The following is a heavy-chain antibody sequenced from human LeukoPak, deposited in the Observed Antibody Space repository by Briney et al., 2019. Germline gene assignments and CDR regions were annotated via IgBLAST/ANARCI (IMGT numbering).Heavy chain of an antibody. CDR2: IRSSSRYI. D-gene: IGHD2-2*01. CDR3: ARVNHVVPAALSGGFDY. J-gene: IGHJ4*02. V-gene: IGHV3-21*01. CDR1: GLTFSSYS. Sequence: GGSLRLSCAASGLTFSSYSMNWVRQAPGKGLEWVSSIRSSSRYIYYADSVKGRFTISRDNPKNSLYLQMNSLRAEDTAVYYCARVNHVVPAALSGGFDYWGQGTLVTVSS.